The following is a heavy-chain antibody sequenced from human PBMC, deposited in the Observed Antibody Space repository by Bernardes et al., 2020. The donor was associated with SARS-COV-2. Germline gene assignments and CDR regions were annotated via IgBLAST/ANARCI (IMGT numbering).Heavy chain of an antibody. Sequence: SETLSLTCTVSGCSISSGSYYWSWIRQPAGKGLEWIGRIYTSGSTNYNPSLKSRVTISVDTSKNQFSLKLSPVTAADTAVYYCARGDYMTYYYDSSASGAFDIWGQGTMVTVSS. CDR1: GCSISSGSYY. CDR3: ARGDYMTYYYDSSASGAFDI. J-gene: IGHJ3*02. V-gene: IGHV4-61*02. CDR2: IYTSGST. D-gene: IGHD3-22*01.